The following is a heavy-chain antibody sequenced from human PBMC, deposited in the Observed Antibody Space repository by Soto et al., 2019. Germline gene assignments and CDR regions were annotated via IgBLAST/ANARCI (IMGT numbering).Heavy chain of an antibody. V-gene: IGHV1-69*13. CDR3: ARDRGIAASLCFFDY. D-gene: IGHD6-13*01. Sequence: ASVKVSCKASGGTFSSYAISWVRQAPGQGLEWMGGIIPIFGTANYAQKFQGRVTITADESTSTAYMELSSLRSEDTAVYYCARDRGIAASLCFFDYWGQGTLVTVPQ. J-gene: IGHJ4*02. CDR1: GGTFSSYA. CDR2: IIPIFGTA.